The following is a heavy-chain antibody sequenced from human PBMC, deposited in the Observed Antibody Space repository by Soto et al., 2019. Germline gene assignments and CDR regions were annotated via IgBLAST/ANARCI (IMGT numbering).Heavy chain of an antibody. J-gene: IGHJ4*02. V-gene: IGHV4-34*01. Sequence: SETLSLTCAVYGGYFSGYYWSWIRQPPGKGLEWIGEINHSGSTRYSPSFQGQVTISADKSISTAYLQWSSLKASDTAMYYCARHGVGDILTGQPDYWGQGTLVTVSS. D-gene: IGHD3-9*01. CDR2: INHSGST. CDR3: ARHGVGDILTGQPDY. CDR1: GGYFSGYY.